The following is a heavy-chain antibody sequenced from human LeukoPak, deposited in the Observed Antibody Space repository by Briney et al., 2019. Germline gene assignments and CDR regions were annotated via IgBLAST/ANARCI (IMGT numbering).Heavy chain of an antibody. CDR2: ISSSSSYI. J-gene: IGHJ2*01. Sequence: GGSLRLSCAASGFTFSSYSMNWVRQAPGKGLEWVSSISSSSSYIYYADSVKGRFTISRDNAKNSLYLQMNSLRAEDTAVYYCARDARITMIVVVSGAKDWYFDLWGRGTLVTVSS. D-gene: IGHD3-22*01. CDR3: ARDARITMIVVVSGAKDWYFDL. V-gene: IGHV3-21*01. CDR1: GFTFSSYS.